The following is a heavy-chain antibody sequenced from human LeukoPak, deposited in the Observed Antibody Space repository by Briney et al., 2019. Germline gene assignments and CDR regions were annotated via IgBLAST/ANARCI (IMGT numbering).Heavy chain of an antibody. V-gene: IGHV3-23*01. D-gene: IGHD3-22*01. Sequence: GGSLRLSCAASRFTFSTYGMSWVRQAPGKGLEWVSSIGGSGGSTNYADSVKGRFTISRDNSKNTLYLQMNSLRDKDTAVYYCAKSSYYDSSGYYREYYFDFWGQGTLVTVSS. CDR2: IGGSGGST. CDR3: AKSSYYDSSGYYREYYFDF. J-gene: IGHJ4*02. CDR1: RFTFSTYG.